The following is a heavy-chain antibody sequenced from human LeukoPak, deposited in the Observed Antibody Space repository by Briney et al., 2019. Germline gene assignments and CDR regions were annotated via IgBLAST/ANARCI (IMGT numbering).Heavy chain of an antibody. Sequence: PAGSLRLAFTPVGFILVSYSMDSGPQAPGKGLEFVLAISSNGGSTFYANSVKGRFTISRNTSKITLYLQMGSLRAEDMAVYYCARVGVFSVAAFDIWGQGKMVTVSS. J-gene: IGHJ3*02. V-gene: IGHV3-64*01. D-gene: IGHD3-16*01. CDR1: GFILVSYS. CDR3: ARVGVFSVAAFDI. CDR2: ISSNGGST.